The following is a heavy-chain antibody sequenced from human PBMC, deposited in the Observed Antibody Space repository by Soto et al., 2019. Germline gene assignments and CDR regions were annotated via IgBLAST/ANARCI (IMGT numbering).Heavy chain of an antibody. J-gene: IGHJ4*02. V-gene: IGHV1-2*02. CDR3: AYVRYYYDSSGYPDY. CDR2: INPNSGGT. D-gene: IGHD3-22*01. Sequence: ASVKVSCKASGYTFTGYYMHWVRQAPGQGLEWMGWINPNSGGTNYAQKFQGRVTMTRDTSISTAYMELSRLRSDDTAVYYCAYVRYYYDSSGYPDYGGQGTLVTVYS. CDR1: GYTFTGYY.